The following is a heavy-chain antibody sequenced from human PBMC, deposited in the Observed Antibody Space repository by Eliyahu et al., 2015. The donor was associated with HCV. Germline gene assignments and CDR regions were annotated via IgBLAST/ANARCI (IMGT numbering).Heavy chain of an antibody. D-gene: IGHD3-10*01. CDR3: ARLEHVLLWFGESRFDP. J-gene: IGHJ5*02. CDR1: GYSFTSYW. Sequence: EVQLVQSGAEVKKPGESLKISCKGSGYSFTSYWIGWVRQMPGKGLEWMGIIYPGESDTRYSPSFQGQVTISADKSISTAYLQWSSLKASDTAMYYYARLEHVLLWFGESRFDPWGQGTLVTVSS. CDR2: IYPGESDT. V-gene: IGHV5-51*01.